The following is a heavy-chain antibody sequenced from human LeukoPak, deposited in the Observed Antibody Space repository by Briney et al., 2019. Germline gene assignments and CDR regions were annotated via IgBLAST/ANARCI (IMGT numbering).Heavy chain of an antibody. D-gene: IGHD3-22*01. J-gene: IGHJ4*02. CDR2: IYTSGNT. V-gene: IGHV4-61*02. CDR3: ARGDYYDSSGYYYGYFDK. Sequence: PSETLSLTCTVSGGSISSGNYYWTWIRQPAGKGLEWIGRIYTSGNTNYNPSLKSRVTISVDTSKNQFSLKLSSVTAADTAVYYCARGDYYDSSGYYYGYFDKWGQGTLVTVSS. CDR1: GGSISSGNYY.